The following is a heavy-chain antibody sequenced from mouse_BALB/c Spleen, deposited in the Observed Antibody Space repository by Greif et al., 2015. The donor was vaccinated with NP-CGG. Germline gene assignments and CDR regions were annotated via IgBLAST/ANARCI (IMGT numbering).Heavy chain of an antibody. CDR3: ARFFAY. J-gene: IGHJ3*01. Sequence: QVQLQQSGAELARPGASVKLSCKASGYTFTDYYINWVKQRTGQGLEWIGEIYPGSGNTYYNEKFKGKATLTADKSSSTAYMQLSSLTSEDSAVYFCARFFAYWGQGTLVTVSA. V-gene: IGHV1-77*01. CDR1: GYTFTDYY. CDR2: IYPGSGNT.